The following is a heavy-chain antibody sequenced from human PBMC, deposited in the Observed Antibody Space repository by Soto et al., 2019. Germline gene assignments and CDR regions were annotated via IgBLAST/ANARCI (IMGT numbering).Heavy chain of an antibody. D-gene: IGHD1-1*01. CDR1: GGSISSGSYF. CDR3: ATLLLTPSKQLDR. J-gene: IGHJ5*02. CDR2: IYYTGIT. V-gene: IGHV4-31*03. Sequence: SETLSLTCTVSGGSISSGSYFWSWVRQRPGEGLEWVGNIYYTGITYYNLSLKSRVAISVDTSKNHFSLTLTSLTAADTAIYYCATLLLTPSKQLDRWGQGTLVTVSS.